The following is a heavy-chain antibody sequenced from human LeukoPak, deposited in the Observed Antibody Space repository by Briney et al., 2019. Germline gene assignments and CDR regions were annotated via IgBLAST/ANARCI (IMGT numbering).Heavy chain of an antibody. D-gene: IGHD3-10*01. CDR3: ARSGAQYYFSS. Sequence: PSETLSLTCSVSVGPISDYYWSWIRQSPAEGLEWIGYIYYSGGTGDTNYNPSLNISVTISVDASKNQFSPKLNSVTAADTAVYYCARSGAQYYFSSWGQGIRVTVSS. CDR2: IYYSGGTGDT. J-gene: IGHJ5*02. V-gene: IGHV4-59*01. CDR1: VGPISDYY.